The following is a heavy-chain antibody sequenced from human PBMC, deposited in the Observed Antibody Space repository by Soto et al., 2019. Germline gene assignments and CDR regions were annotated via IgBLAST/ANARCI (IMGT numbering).Heavy chain of an antibody. V-gene: IGHV4-34*01. CDR3: ARGFVTSTKRYYYYYYMDV. CDR2: INHSGST. Sequence: PSETLSLTCAVYGRSFSGYYWSWIRQPPGKGLEWIGEINHSGSTNYNPSLKSRVTISVDTSKNQFSLKLSSVTAADTAVYYCARGFVTSTKRYYYYYYMDVWGKGTTVTVSS. D-gene: IGHD4-4*01. J-gene: IGHJ6*03. CDR1: GRSFSGYY.